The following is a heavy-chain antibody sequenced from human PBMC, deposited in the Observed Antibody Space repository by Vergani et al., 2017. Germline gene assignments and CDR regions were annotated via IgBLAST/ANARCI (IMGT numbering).Heavy chain of an antibody. CDR3: ARANYYDSSGSGFYYDYGMDV. D-gene: IGHD3-22*01. CDR2: IIPIFGTA. CDR1: GGTFSSYA. Sequence: QVQLVQSGAEVKKPGSSVKVSCKASGGTFSSYAISWVRQAPGQGLEWMGGIIPIFGTANYAQKFQGRVTITADKSTSTAYMELSSLRSEDTAVYYCARANYYDSSGSGFYYDYGMDVWGQGTTVTVSS. V-gene: IGHV1-69*06. J-gene: IGHJ6*02.